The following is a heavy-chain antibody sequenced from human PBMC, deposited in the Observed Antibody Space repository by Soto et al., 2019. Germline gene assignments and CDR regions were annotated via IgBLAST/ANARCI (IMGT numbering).Heavy chain of an antibody. D-gene: IGHD3-9*01. CDR3: AKQNIISVIRYFEK. V-gene: IGHV3-23*01. CDR1: GFTFSSHA. Sequence: EVQLLESGGALVQPGGSLRLSCRASGFTFSSHAMSWVRQAPGKGLEWVAGVGDRGTPIYYAHSVKGRFAISRDNARDTLHLQLNSLRAEDTAIYYCAKQNIISVIRYFEKWGQGTLVTVSS. J-gene: IGHJ1*01. CDR2: VGDRGTPI.